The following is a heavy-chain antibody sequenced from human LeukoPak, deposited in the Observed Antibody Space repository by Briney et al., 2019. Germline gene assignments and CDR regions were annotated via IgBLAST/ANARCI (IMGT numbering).Heavy chain of an antibody. CDR1: GFTFDDYA. CDR2: ISWNSGSI. CDR3: AKDHLRLGELSGFDY. Sequence: GGSLRLSCAASGFTFDDYAMHWVRQAPGKGLEWVSGISWNSGSIGYADSVKGRFTISRDNAKNSLYLQMNSLRAEDTALYYCAKDHLRLGELSGFDYWGQGTLVTVSS. D-gene: IGHD3-16*02. V-gene: IGHV3-9*01. J-gene: IGHJ4*02.